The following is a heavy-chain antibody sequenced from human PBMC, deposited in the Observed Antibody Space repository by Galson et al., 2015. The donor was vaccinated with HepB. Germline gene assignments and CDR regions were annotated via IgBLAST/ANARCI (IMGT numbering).Heavy chain of an antibody. CDR3: ARVGSAAGGPRYNWFDP. Sequence: SETLSLTCAVYGGSISSYYWSWIRQPPGKGLEWIGYIYYSGSTNYNPSLKSRVTISVDTSKNQFSLKLSSVTAADTAVYYCARVGSAAGGPRYNWFDPWGQGTLVTVSS. J-gene: IGHJ5*02. V-gene: IGHV4-59*01. D-gene: IGHD6-13*01. CDR1: GGSISSYY. CDR2: IYYSGST.